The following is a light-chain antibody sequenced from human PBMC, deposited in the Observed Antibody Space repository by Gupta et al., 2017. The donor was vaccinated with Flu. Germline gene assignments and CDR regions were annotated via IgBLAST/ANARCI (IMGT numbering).Light chain of an antibody. V-gene: IGKV3-11*01. CDR3: QQRSNWPPFT. CDR2: DTS. Sequence: ERATPSCRASKSVDSYLAWYQQKPGQAPRLLIYDTSNRATGIPARFSGSGSGTDFTLTISSLEPEDFAVYYCQQRSNWPPFTFGPGTKVDIK. J-gene: IGKJ3*01. CDR1: KSVDSY.